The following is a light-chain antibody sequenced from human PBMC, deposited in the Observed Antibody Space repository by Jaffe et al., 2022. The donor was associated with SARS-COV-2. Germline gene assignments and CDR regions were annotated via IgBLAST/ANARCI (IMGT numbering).Light chain of an antibody. CDR1: SSDVGGYNY. V-gene: IGLV2-8*01. Sequence: QSALTQPPSASGSPGQSVTISCTGTSSDVGGYNYVSWYQHHPGKAPELKIYEVSKRPSGVPDRFSGSKSGNTASLTVTGLQAEDEADYYCTSYAGSNNVVFGGGTKLTVL. CDR2: EVS. CDR3: TSYAGSNNVV. J-gene: IGLJ2*01.